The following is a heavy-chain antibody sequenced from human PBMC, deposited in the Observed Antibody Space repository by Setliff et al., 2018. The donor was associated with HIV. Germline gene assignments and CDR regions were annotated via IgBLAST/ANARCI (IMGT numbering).Heavy chain of an antibody. D-gene: IGHD2-8*01. CDR1: GGSISSSHW. V-gene: IGHV4-4*02. J-gene: IGHJ4*02. CDR2: IHHSEST. CDR3: ASQVPSMLGRSLGY. Sequence: PSETLSLTCAVSGGSISSSHWWSWVRQPPGKGLEWIGEIHHSESTNYNPSLKSRVTISVDKSKNHFSLKLSSVTAADTAVYYCASQVPSMLGRSLGYWGQGTLVTV.